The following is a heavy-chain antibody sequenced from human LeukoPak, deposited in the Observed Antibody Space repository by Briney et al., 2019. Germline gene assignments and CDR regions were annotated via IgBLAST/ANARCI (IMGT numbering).Heavy chain of an antibody. CDR1: GASISSSNW. Sequence: PSETLSLTCAVSGASISSSNWWSWARQPPGKGLEWIGEIYHAGTANYNPSLQSRVTISVDTSKNQFSLKLSSVTAADTAVYYCARVRVVVAATGLNWFDPWGQGTLVTVSS. D-gene: IGHD2-15*01. CDR3: ARVRVVVAATGLNWFDP. J-gene: IGHJ5*02. V-gene: IGHV4-4*02. CDR2: IYHAGTA.